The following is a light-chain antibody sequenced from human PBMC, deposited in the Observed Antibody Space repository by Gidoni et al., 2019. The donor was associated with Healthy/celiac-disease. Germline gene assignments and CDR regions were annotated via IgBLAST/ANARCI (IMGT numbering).Light chain of an antibody. CDR2: EVS. CDR3: ILYISISTLL. V-gene: IGLV2-18*01. J-gene: IGLJ2*01. CDR1: SSDVGSYNR. Sequence: QSALTQPPSVSGSPGQTVTISCTGTSSDVGSYNRVAWYQQPPGTAPKLVMCEVSDRPSGVPDRFSGSKSGNTASLTISGLQAEDEADYYCILYISISTLLFGGGTKLTVL.